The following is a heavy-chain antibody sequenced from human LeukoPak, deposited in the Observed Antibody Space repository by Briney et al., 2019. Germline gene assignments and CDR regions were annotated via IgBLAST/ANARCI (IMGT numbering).Heavy chain of an antibody. CDR2: ISGSGGST. CDR3: AKSTIFGVVIKARVYFDY. CDR1: GFTFSSSS. V-gene: IGHV3-23*01. J-gene: IGHJ4*02. D-gene: IGHD3-3*01. Sequence: GGSLRLSCAASGFTFSSSSMNWVRQAPGKGLEWVSAISGSGGSTYYADSVKGRFTISRDNSKNTLYLQMNSLRAEDTAVYYCAKSTIFGVVIKARVYFDYWGQGTLVTVSS.